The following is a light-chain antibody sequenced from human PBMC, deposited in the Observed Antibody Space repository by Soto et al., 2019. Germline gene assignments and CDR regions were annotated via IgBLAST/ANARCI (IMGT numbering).Light chain of an antibody. CDR2: LAS. V-gene: IGKV4-1*01. Sequence: DIVMTQSPDSLAVSLGERATINCKSSQSVLYSSNNKNYLAWYQQKPGQPPKLLIYLASTRGSGVPDRFRGSGSGTDFTPTVSTLQAEDVAVYYCQQYYSTPPSFGGGTKVEIK. CDR1: QSVLYSSNNKNY. J-gene: IGKJ4*01. CDR3: QQYYSTPPS.